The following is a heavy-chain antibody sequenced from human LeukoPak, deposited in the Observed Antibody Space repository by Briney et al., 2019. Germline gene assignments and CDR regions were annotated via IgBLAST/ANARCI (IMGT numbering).Heavy chain of an antibody. CDR1: GGTFSSYA. V-gene: IGHV1-69*05. Sequence: SVKVSCKASGGTFSSYAISWVRQAPGQGLEWMGGIIPIFGTANYAQKFQGRVTITTDESTSTAYMELSSLRSEDTAVYYCARVPLTGTNELYYYYMDVWGKGTTVTVSS. J-gene: IGHJ6*03. D-gene: IGHD1-7*01. CDR2: IIPIFGTA. CDR3: ARVPLTGTNELYYYYMDV.